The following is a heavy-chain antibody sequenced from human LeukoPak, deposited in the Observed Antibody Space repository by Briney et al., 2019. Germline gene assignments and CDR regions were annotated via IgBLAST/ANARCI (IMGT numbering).Heavy chain of an antibody. CDR3: ARIGGYAAYYFDC. CDR2: IYYSGST. D-gene: IGHD5-12*01. V-gene: IGHV4-59*01. Sequence: PSETLSLTCTVSGGSISSYYWSWIRQPPGKGLEWIGYIYYSGSTNYNPSLKSRVTISVDTSKNQFSLKLSSVTAADTAVYYCARIGGYAAYYFDCWGQGTLVTVSS. CDR1: GGSISSYY. J-gene: IGHJ4*02.